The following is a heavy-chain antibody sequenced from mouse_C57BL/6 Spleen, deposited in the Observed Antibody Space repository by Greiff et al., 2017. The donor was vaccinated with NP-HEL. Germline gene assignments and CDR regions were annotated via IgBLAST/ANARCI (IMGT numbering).Heavy chain of an antibody. CDR2: IYPRDGST. V-gene: IGHV1-78*01. D-gene: IGHD3-2*02. CDR1: GYTFTDHT. J-gene: IGHJ3*01. Sequence: VQLQQSDAELVKPGDSVKISCKVSGYTFTDHTIHWMKQRPEQGLEWIGYIYPRDGSTKYNEKFKGKATLTADKSSTTAYMQLNSLTSEDSAVYSCARMAAQATFWSAYWGQGTLVTGSA. CDR3: ARMAAQATFWSAY.